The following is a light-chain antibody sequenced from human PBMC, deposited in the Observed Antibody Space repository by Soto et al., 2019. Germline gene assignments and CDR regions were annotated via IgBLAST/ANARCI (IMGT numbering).Light chain of an antibody. CDR3: RQSYRTPTRT. Sequence: IHMSKSPSSLSASVGARVTMTXRASQSISSYLNWYTQKTVXXTKLXXXAPXSLQSGVLSRFSGSGSGRDFTLTISSLQPEEFATYYCRQSYRTPTRTVGQGTRLEI. CDR1: QSISSY. J-gene: IGKJ5*01. CDR2: APX. V-gene: IGKV1-39*01.